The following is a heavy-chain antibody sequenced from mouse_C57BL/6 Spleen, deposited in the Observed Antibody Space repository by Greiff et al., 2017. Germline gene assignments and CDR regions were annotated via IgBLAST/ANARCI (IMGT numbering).Heavy chain of an antibody. V-gene: IGHV1-22*01. CDR2: INPNNGGT. CDR1: GYTFTDYN. CDR3: ARGPYGYDERGFDY. Sequence: VHVKQSGPELVKPGASVKMSCKASGYTFTDYNMHWVKQSHGKSLEWIGYINPNNGGTSYNQKFKGKATLTVNKSSSTAYMELRSLTSEDSAVYYCARGPYGYDERGFDYWGQGTTLTVSS. J-gene: IGHJ2*01. D-gene: IGHD2-2*01.